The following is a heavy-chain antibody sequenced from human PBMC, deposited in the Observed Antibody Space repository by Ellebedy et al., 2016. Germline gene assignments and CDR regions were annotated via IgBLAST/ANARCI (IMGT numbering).Heavy chain of an antibody. CDR1: GFTFSSYW. Sequence: GGSLRLXXAASGFTFSSYWMSWVRQAPGKGLEWVATISGAGYTTFFADSVKGRFTISRDNSRYTLYLQMDSLRAADTAVYYCYYGHYSGSWGQGTLVTVSS. CDR3: YYGHYSGS. CDR2: ISGAGYTT. J-gene: IGHJ4*02. D-gene: IGHD4-17*01. V-gene: IGHV3-23*01.